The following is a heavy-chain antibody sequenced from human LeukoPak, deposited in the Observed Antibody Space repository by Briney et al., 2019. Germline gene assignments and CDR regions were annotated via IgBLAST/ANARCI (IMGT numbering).Heavy chain of an antibody. CDR2: ISSSSDI. Sequence: PGGSLRLSCAASGFTFSTYSMNWVRQAPGKGLEWVSYISSSSDIYYADSVKGRFTISRDNAKNSLFLQMNSLRDEDTAVHFCARGIQLSSYYYYGLDVWGRGTTVTVSS. CDR1: GFTFSTYS. J-gene: IGHJ6*02. V-gene: IGHV3-48*02. CDR3: ARGIQLSSYYYYGLDV. D-gene: IGHD5-18*01.